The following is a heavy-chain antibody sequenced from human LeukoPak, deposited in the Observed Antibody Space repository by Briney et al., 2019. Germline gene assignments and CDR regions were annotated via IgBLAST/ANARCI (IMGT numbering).Heavy chain of an antibody. V-gene: IGHV4-31*03. D-gene: IGHD6-13*01. CDR2: IYYSGST. CDR1: GGSISSGAYY. CDR3: ARAADLDY. J-gene: IGHJ4*02. Sequence: SQTLSLTCTVSGGSISSGAYYWSWIRQHPGKGLEWIGYIYYSGSTYYSPSLKSRVTISLDTSKNHFSLKLSSVTAADTAVYYCARAADLDYWGQGTLVIVSS.